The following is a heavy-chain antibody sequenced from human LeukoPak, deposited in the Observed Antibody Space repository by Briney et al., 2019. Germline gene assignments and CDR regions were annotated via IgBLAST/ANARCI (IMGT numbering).Heavy chain of an antibody. D-gene: IGHD1-26*01. CDR3: ARENSGSYREFDS. J-gene: IGHJ4*02. CDR1: GGSISRYY. Sequence: WETLSLTCTVSGGSISRYYWSWIRQPAGKGLEWSERIYTSGSTNYNASLKSRVSMSVDTSKNQFSLKLSSVTAADTAVFYCARENSGSYREFDSWGQGTLVTVSS. CDR2: IYTSGST. V-gene: IGHV4-4*07.